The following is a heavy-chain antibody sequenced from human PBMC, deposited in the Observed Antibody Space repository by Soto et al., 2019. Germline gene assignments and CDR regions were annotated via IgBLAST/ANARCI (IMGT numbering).Heavy chain of an antibody. CDR3: ARERARVFDS. Sequence: QVQLVESGGGLVKPGGSLRLSCAASGFTFSDYYMSWIRQAPGKGLEWLSYISISGGTIYYADSVKGRFSISRDNAKNSLYLQLSSLSAEDTAVYLCARERARVFDSWGQETLVTVSS. CDR1: GFTFSDYY. V-gene: IGHV3-11*01. J-gene: IGHJ4*02. CDR2: ISISGGTI.